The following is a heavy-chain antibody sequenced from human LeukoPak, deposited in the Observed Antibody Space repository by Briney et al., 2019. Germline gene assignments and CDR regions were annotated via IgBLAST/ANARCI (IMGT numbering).Heavy chain of an antibody. J-gene: IGHJ4*02. CDR1: GFNVITNY. D-gene: IGHD2-15*01. CDR2: FYSGGST. V-gene: IGHV3-53*05. CDR3: ARGVTEELRYCSGGSCYTRPMGYFDY. Sequence: GGSLRLSCAVSGFNVITNYMNWVRQAPRKGLEWVSVFYSGGSTFYADSVKGRFTISRDNSKNTLYLQMNSLRAEDTAVYYCARGVTEELRYCSGGSCYTRPMGYFDYWGQGTLVTVSS.